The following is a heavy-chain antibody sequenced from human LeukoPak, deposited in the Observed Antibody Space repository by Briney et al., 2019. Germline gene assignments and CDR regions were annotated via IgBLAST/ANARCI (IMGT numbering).Heavy chain of an antibody. J-gene: IGHJ5*02. V-gene: IGHV4-4*07. CDR1: GGSISSYY. D-gene: IGHD3-22*01. CDR3: ARGNRAYDSSGYYWFDP. CDR2: IYTSGNT. Sequence: PSETLSLTCTVSGGSISSYYWSWIRQPAGKGLEWIGRIYTSGNTNYSPSLKSRVTMSIDTSKNQFSLTLSSVTAADTAVYYCARGNRAYDSSGYYWFDPWGQGTLVTVSS.